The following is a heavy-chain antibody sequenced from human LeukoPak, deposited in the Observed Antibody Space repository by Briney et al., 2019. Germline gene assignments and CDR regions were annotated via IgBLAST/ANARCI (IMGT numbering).Heavy chain of an antibody. J-gene: IGHJ4*02. D-gene: IGHD3-3*01. CDR3: ARGSDYDFWSGYYWVTTVTHFDY. CDR2: INPNSGNT. Sequence: ASVKVSCKASGYTFTSYDINWVRQATGQGLEWMGWINPNSGNTGYAQKFQGRVTMTRNTSISTAYMELSSLRSEDTAVYYCARGSDYDFWSGYYWVTTVTHFDYWGQGALVTVSS. CDR1: GYTFTSYD. V-gene: IGHV1-8*01.